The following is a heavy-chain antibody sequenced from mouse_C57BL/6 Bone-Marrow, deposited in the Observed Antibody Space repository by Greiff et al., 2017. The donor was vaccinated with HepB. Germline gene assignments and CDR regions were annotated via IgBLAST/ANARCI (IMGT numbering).Heavy chain of an antibody. CDR3: ARRFAY. CDR1: GYSFTGYY. CDR2: INPSTGGT. V-gene: IGHV1-42*01. J-gene: IGHJ3*01. Sequence: VQLQQSGPELVKPGASVKISCKASGYSFTGYYMNWVKQSPEKSLEWIGEINPSTGGTTYNQKFKAKATLTVDNSSSTAYMQLKSLTSEDSAVYYWARRFAYWGQGTRVTVSA.